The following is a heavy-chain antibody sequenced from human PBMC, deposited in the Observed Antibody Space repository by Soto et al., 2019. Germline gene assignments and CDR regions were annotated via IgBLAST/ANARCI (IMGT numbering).Heavy chain of an antibody. D-gene: IGHD6-13*01. Sequence: ASVKVSCKASGYTFTSYAMHWVRQAPGQRLEWMGWINAGNGNTKYSQKFQGRVTITRDTSASTAYMELSSLRSEDTAVYYCARGGSSSWPLYYYYGMDVWGQGTTVTVSS. CDR3: ARGGSSSWPLYYYYGMDV. CDR1: GYTFTSYA. CDR2: INAGNGNT. J-gene: IGHJ6*02. V-gene: IGHV1-3*01.